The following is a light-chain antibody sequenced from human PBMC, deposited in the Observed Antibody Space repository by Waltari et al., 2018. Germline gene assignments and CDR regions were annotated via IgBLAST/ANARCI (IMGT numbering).Light chain of an antibody. CDR2: WAS. CDR3: QQYSSAVS. V-gene: IGKV4-1*01. Sequence: DIVMTQSPDSLPVSLGERATIHCRSNHNIFHSPKNKDFLAWYQHKPGQPPRLLISWASVREPGVPDRFTGSGSGTDFTLNIASLQAEDVAIYYCQQYSSAVSFGGGTKV. CDR1: HNIFHSPKNKDF. J-gene: IGKJ4*01.